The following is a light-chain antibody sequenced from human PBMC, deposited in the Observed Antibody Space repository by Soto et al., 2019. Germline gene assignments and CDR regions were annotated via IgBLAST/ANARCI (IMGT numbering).Light chain of an antibody. CDR3: QSYDNSLSGSGV. CDR2: GNN. Sequence: QSVLTRRPSVSGAPGQRVTISCTGSSSNIGAGYDVHWYQQLPGTAPKLLIYGNNNRPSGVPDRFSGSKSGTSASLAITGLQAEDEAEYYCQSYDNSLSGSGVFGTGTKLTVL. V-gene: IGLV1-40*01. CDR1: SSNIGAGYD. J-gene: IGLJ1*01.